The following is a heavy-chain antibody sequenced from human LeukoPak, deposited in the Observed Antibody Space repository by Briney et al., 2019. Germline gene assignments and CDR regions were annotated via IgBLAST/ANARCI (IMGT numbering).Heavy chain of an antibody. D-gene: IGHD6-13*01. CDR1: GFTFSDYY. CDR2: ISSSGSTI. V-gene: IGHV3-11*01. J-gene: IGHJ3*02. Sequence: GGSLRLSCAASGFTFSDYYMSWIRQAPGKGLEWVSYISSSGSTIYYADSVKGRFTISRDSAKNSLYLQMNSLRAEDTAVYYCASPYSSSWLPDAFDIWGQGTMVTVSS. CDR3: ASPYSSSWLPDAFDI.